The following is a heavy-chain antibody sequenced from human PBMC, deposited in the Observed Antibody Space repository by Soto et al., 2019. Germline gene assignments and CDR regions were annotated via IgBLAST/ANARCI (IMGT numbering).Heavy chain of an antibody. V-gene: IGHV4-59*01. CDR3: AERYGAAFDY. CDR1: GGSISSYY. J-gene: IGHJ4*02. D-gene: IGHD4-17*01. Sequence: SETLSLTCTVSGGSISSYYWSWIRQPPGKGLEWIGYIYYSGGTNYNPSLKSRVTISVDTSKNQFSLKPSSVTAADTAVYYCAERYGAAFDYCGQGNLVTVSS. CDR2: IYYSGGT.